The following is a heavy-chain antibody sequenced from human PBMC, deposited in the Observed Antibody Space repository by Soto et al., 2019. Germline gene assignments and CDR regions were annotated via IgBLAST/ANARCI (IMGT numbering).Heavy chain of an antibody. CDR3: AKGPEWSDYYYYYGMDV. D-gene: IGHD3-3*01. J-gene: IGHJ6*02. V-gene: IGHV3-30*18. CDR1: GFTFSSYG. CDR2: ISYDGSNK. Sequence: PGGSLRLSCAASGFTFSSYGMHWVRQAPGKGLEWVAVISYDGSNKYYADSVKGRFTISRDNSKNTLYLQMNSLRAEDTAVYYCAKGPEWSDYYYYYGMDVWGQVPTVTVS.